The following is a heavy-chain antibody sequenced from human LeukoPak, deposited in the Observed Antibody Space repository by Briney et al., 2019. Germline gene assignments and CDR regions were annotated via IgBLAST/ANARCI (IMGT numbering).Heavy chain of an antibody. J-gene: IGHJ4*02. D-gene: IGHD2-15*01. CDR2: IKQDGSEK. Sequence: TGGSLRLSCAASGFTFSSYAMSWVRQAPGKGLEWVANIKQDGSEKYYVDSVKGRFTISRDNAKNSLYLQMNSLRAEDTAVYYCARGVGISSSWGQGTLVTVSS. CDR3: ARGVGISSS. V-gene: IGHV3-7*01. CDR1: GFTFSSYA.